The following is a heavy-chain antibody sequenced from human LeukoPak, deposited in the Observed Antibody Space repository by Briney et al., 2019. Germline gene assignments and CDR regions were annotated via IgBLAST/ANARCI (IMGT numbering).Heavy chain of an antibody. J-gene: IGHJ4*02. CDR2: ISSNGGST. D-gene: IGHD6-13*01. Sequence: GGSLRLSCSASGFTFSSYAMHWVRQAPGKGLEYVSAISSNGGSTYYADSVKGRFTISRDNSKNTLYLQMSSLRAEDTAVYYCVKGRAAGSYYFGYWGQGTLVTVSS. CDR1: GFTFSSYA. V-gene: IGHV3-64D*06. CDR3: VKGRAAGSYYFGY.